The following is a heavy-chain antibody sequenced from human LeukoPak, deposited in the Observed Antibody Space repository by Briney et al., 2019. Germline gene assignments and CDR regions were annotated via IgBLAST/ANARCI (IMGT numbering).Heavy chain of an antibody. CDR2: INPNSADT. V-gene: IGHV1-2*02. Sequence: ASVKVSCKASGYTFTGYYTHWVRQAPGQGLEWMGWINPNSADTKIAQKFQGRVTMTRDTSISTAYMELSSLRSDDTAVYYCARGPNYYDSSGFHYRDWGQGTLVTVSS. J-gene: IGHJ4*02. D-gene: IGHD3-22*01. CDR3: ARGPNYYDSSGFHYRD. CDR1: GYTFTGYY.